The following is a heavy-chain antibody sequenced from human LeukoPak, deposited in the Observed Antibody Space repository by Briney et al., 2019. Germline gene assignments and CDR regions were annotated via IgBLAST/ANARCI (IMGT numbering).Heavy chain of an antibody. CDR1: GFTFSSYG. CDR3: ARPYGSGSFPYYYGMDV. J-gene: IGHJ6*02. D-gene: IGHD3-10*01. CDR2: IWYDGSNK. Sequence: PGRSLRLSCAASGFTFSSYGMHWVRQAPGKGLEWVAVIWYDGSNKYYADSVKGRFTISRDNSKNTLYLQMNSLRAEDTAVYYCARPYGSGSFPYYYGMDVWGQGTTVTVSS. V-gene: IGHV3-33*01.